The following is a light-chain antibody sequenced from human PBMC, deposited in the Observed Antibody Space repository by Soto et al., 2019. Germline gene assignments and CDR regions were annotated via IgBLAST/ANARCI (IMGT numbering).Light chain of an antibody. CDR1: QTISSW. V-gene: IGKV1-5*03. J-gene: IGKJ1*01. Sequence: DIQMTQSPSTLSGSVGDRVTITCRASQTISSWLAWYQQKPGKAPKLLIYKASTLKSGVPSRFSGSGSGTEFTLTIMSLQPDDFANYYCQRDNSYSEAFGQGTKVELK. CDR2: KAS. CDR3: QRDNSYSEA.